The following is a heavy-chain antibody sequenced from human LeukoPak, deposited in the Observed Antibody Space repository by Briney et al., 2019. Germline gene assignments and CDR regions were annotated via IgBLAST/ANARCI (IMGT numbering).Heavy chain of an antibody. CDR2: LYWNDDN. Sequence: SGPTLVKPTQTLTLTCTFSGFALSTRGMGVGWIRQPPGKALQWLALLYWNDDNRYSPSLKSRLTIARGTSKNQVVLTMTNLDPVDTGTYYRAQAEDGYNSDAFDMWGQGTMVTVTS. J-gene: IGHJ3*02. CDR1: GFALSTRGMG. CDR3: AQAEDGYNSDAFDM. V-gene: IGHV2-5*01. D-gene: IGHD5-24*01.